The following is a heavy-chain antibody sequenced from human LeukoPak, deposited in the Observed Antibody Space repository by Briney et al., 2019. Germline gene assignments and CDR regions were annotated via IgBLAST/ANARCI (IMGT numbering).Heavy chain of an antibody. CDR2: TYYSGST. V-gene: IGHV4-39*07. D-gene: IGHD2-2*01. Sequence: PSETLSLTCTVSGGSISSSSYYWGWIRQPPGKGLEWIGSTYYSGSTYYNPSLKSRVTISVDTSKNQFSLKLTSVTAADTAVYYCARARYGSTRCPYYFDYWGQGTLVTVSS. CDR3: ARARYGSTRCPYYFDY. CDR1: GGSISSSSYY. J-gene: IGHJ4*02.